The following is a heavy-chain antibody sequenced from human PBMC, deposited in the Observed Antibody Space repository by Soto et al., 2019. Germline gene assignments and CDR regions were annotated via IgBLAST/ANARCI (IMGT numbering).Heavy chain of an antibody. D-gene: IGHD6-6*01. Sequence: QVQLVQSGAEVRRPGASVRVSCKASGYTFTAYDINWVRQATGQGLEWMGWVSPHSASTGFAQKFRGRITMTTNTIITTAYMELTSLRPDDSAVYFCARGGYSSSWEFDFWGPGTLVTVSP. CDR3: ARGGYSSSWEFDF. V-gene: IGHV1-8*01. J-gene: IGHJ4*02. CDR2: VSPHSAST. CDR1: GYTFTAYD.